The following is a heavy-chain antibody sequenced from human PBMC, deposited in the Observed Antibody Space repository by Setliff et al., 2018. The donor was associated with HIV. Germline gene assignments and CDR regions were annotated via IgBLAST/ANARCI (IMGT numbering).Heavy chain of an antibody. J-gene: IGHJ5*02. CDR2: IYSDGRT. CDR1: AFNVSHNH. V-gene: IGHV3-53*01. Sequence: GGSLRLSCAASAFNVSHNHMTWVRQAPGKGLEWVYIIYSDGRTYYADSVKGRFTISRDDSKNTVYLQMHSLRVEDTAVYYCARGVKWLDPWGQGALVT. D-gene: IGHD3-10*01. CDR3: ARGVKWLDP.